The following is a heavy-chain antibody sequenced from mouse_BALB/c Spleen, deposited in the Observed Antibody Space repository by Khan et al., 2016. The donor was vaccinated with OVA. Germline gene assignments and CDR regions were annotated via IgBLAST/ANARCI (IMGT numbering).Heavy chain of an antibody. CDR2: INPSNGYT. Sequence: QVQLQQSGAELARPGASVKMSCKASGYTFTSYTIHWIKERPGLGLEWIGYINPSNGYTNYNQTFKDKATLTTAKSSTTAYLQLSSLTSDASAVYNSVRDGAYHRNDGWVAYWGQGTLVTVSA. V-gene: IGHV1-4*01. CDR3: VRDGAYHRNDGWVAY. J-gene: IGHJ3*01. D-gene: IGHD2-14*01. CDR1: GYTFTSYT.